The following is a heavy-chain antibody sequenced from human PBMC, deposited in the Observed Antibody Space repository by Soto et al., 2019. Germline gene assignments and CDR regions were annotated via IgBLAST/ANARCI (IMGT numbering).Heavy chain of an antibody. CDR2: ISADNGNT. D-gene: IGHD4-4*01. CDR3: ARDLSGWTTDLFDY. Sequence: QVQLVQSGAEVKKPGASVKVSCTASGYTFTSYGISWVRQAPGQGLEWMGWISADNGNTNYAQKLQGRVTMTTDTSTSTAYMELRGLRSDDTAVYYCARDLSGWTTDLFDYWGQGTLVTVSS. J-gene: IGHJ4*02. V-gene: IGHV1-18*01. CDR1: GYTFTSYG.